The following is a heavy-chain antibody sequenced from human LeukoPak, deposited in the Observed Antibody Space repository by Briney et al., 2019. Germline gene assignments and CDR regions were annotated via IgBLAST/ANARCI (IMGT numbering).Heavy chain of an antibody. CDR2: VTGSAGGT. Sequence: GGSLRLSCAASGFTFSSYAMMWVRQAPGKGLEWVSTVTGSAGGTYYADSVKGRFSISRDNSKNTQYLIMNSLRAEDTAVYYCAKGAAAGLVDWFDPWGQGTLVAVSS. CDR3: AKGAAAGLVDWFDP. CDR1: GFTFSSYA. D-gene: IGHD6-13*01. J-gene: IGHJ5*02. V-gene: IGHV3-23*01.